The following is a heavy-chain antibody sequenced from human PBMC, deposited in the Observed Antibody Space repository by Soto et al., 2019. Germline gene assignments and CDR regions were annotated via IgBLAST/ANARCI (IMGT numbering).Heavy chain of an antibody. J-gene: IGHJ4*02. D-gene: IGHD6-19*01. CDR1: RFTFSSYA. CDR2: ISDSGGST. CDR3: AKDYSSGWFSYFDY. V-gene: IGHV3-23*01. Sequence: EVQLLESGGGLVQPGGSLRLSCAASRFTFSSYAMSWVRQAPGKGLEWVSAISDSGGSTYYADSVKGRFTISRDNSKNTLYLQMNSLRVEDTAVYYCAKDYSSGWFSYFDYWGQGTLVTVSS.